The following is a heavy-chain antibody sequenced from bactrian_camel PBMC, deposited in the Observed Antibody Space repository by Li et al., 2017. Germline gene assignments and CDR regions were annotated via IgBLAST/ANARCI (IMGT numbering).Heavy chain of an antibody. CDR1: KSTVTISR. CDR2: IRSDGIL. D-gene: IGHD3*01. J-gene: IGHJ6*01. CDR3: ASDHTCYNGKWPTKWGY. V-gene: IGHV3S53*01. Sequence: QVQLVESGGGSVQPGGTLRLSCVRSKSTVTISRMAWFRQTPGKEREGLAVIRSDGILAYSDSLKGRFTISRDNAKNTLYLQMNSLQPEDTAMYYCASDHTCYNGKWPTKWGYWGQGTQVTVS.